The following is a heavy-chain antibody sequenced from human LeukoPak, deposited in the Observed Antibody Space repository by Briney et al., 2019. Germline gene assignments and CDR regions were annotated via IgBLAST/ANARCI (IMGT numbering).Heavy chain of an antibody. D-gene: IGHD2-21*01. CDR1: GGSVSGSYYY. CDR3: ARSSASEGPTHNWFGP. CDR2: IHYSGTT. V-gene: IGHV4-39*01. J-gene: IGHJ5*02. Sequence: SEILSLTYTVSGGSVSGSYYYWGWIRQPPGKGLEWIGSIHYSGTTYYNPSLKSRVTISVDTSKSQFSLKMTSLTAADTAIFYCARSSASEGPTHNWFGPWGQGTLVTVSS.